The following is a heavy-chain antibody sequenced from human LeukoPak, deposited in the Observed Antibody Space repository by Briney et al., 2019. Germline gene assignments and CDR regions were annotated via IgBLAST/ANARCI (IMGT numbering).Heavy chain of an antibody. D-gene: IGHD3-10*01. CDR1: GFTFSSYS. Sequence: GGSLRLSCAASGFTFSSYSMNWVRQAPGKGLEWVSYISSASNTIYYADSVKGRFTISRDNAKNSLYLQMNSLRAEDTAMHYCARDGWFGDYNWFDPWGQGTLVTVSS. CDR3: ARDGWFGDYNWFDP. V-gene: IGHV3-48*01. CDR2: ISSASNTI. J-gene: IGHJ5*02.